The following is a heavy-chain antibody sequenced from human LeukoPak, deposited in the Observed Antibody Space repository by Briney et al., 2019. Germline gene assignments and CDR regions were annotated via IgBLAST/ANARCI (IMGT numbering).Heavy chain of an antibody. D-gene: IGHD7-27*01. CDR1: GGSISSSNW. CDR2: IYHSGST. CDR3: ARGGLTGDRGYFDY. J-gene: IGHJ4*02. Sequence: SGTLSLTCAVSGGSISSSNWWSWVRQSPGKGLEWIGEIYHSGSTNYNPSLKSRVTISVDTSKNQFSLKLSSVTAADTAVYYCARGGLTGDRGYFDYWGQGTLVTVSS. V-gene: IGHV4-4*02.